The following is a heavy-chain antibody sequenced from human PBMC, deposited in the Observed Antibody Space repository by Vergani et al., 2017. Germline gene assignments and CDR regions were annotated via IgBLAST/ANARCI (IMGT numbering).Heavy chain of an antibody. V-gene: IGHV4-34*01. CDR2: INHSGST. Sequence: QMQLQESGPGLVKASETLSLTCAVYGGSFSGYYWSWIRQPPGKGLEWIGEINHSGSTNYNPSLKSRVTISVDTSKNQFSLKLSSVTAADTAVYYCARGLTVVVVAATRGMDVWGQGTTVTVSS. D-gene: IGHD2-15*01. CDR3: ARGLTVVVVAATRGMDV. CDR1: GGSFSGYY. J-gene: IGHJ6*02.